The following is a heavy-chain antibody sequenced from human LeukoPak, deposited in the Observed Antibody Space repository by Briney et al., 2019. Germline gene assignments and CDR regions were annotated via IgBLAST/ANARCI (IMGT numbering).Heavy chain of an antibody. CDR2: ISSSSSTI. CDR3: ARTTTVVKYDY. CDR1: GFTFSSYS. V-gene: IGHV3-48*01. J-gene: IGHJ4*02. D-gene: IGHD4-23*01. Sequence: AGGSLRLSCAASGFTFSSYSMNWVRQAPGKGLEWVSYISSSSSTIYYADSVKGRFTISRDNAKNSLYLQMNSLRAEDTAVYYCARTTTVVKYDYWGQGTLVTVSS.